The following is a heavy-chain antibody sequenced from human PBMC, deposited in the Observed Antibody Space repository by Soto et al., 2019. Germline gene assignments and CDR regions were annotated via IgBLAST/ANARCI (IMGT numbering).Heavy chain of an antibody. CDR3: AKVVRADSTSSNFYYYSAMDV. CDR2: ISNDGRNK. D-gene: IGHD6-6*01. Sequence: QVQMVESGGGVVQPGRSLTLSCAASGFSFSTFGTHWVRQAPGKGLQWLAVISNDGRNKYYEDSVKGRFTISRDNSKDTVFLQMNSLRGEDTGTYYCAKVVRADSTSSNFYYYSAMDVWGQGTTVTVSS. V-gene: IGHV3-30*18. J-gene: IGHJ6*02. CDR1: GFSFSTFG.